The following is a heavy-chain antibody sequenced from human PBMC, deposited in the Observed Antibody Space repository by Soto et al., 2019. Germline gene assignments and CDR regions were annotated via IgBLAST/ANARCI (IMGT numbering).Heavy chain of an antibody. CDR2: ISYDGSNK. Sequence: PGGSLRLSCAASGFTFSSYGMHWVRQAPGKGLEWVAVISYDGSNKYYADSVKGRFTISRDNSKNTLYLQMNSLRAEDTAVYYCAKDRYRGRYYYYYGMDVWGQGTTVTVSS. CDR3: AKDRYRGRYYYYYGMDV. J-gene: IGHJ6*02. D-gene: IGHD3-16*01. CDR1: GFTFSSYG. V-gene: IGHV3-30*18.